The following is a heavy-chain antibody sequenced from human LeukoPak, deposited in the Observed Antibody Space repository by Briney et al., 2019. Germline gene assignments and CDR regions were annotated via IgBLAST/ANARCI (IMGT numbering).Heavy chain of an antibody. D-gene: IGHD3-10*01. Sequence: GGSLRLSCAASGFTFNNYAMSWVREAPGKGLEWVAAISGNGGRTYYTDSVKGRFTISRDNPKNTLYLLMNSLSAEDTALYYCAKEQTSSGYFDYWGQGTLVTVSS. CDR3: AKEQTSSGYFDY. J-gene: IGHJ4*02. CDR1: GFTFNNYA. V-gene: IGHV3-23*01. CDR2: ISGNGGRT.